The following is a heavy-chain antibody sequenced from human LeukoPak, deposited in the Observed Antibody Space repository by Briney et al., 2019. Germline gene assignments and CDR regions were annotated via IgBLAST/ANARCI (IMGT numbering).Heavy chain of an antibody. Sequence: PSETLSLTCTVSGGSISSYYWSRIRQPPGKGLEWIAYIYYSGSTNYNPSLKSRVTISVDTSKNQFSLKLSSVTAADTAVYYCARGGDGYNYFDYWGQGTLVTVSS. J-gene: IGHJ4*02. V-gene: IGHV4-59*01. CDR1: GGSISSYY. CDR3: ARGGDGYNYFDY. D-gene: IGHD5-24*01. CDR2: IYYSGST.